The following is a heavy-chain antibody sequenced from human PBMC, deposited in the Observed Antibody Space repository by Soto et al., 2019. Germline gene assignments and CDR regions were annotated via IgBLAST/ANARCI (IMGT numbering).Heavy chain of an antibody. CDR3: ARDSVLAYYSEHRNPYWFDP. Sequence: QVQLQESGPGLVKPSETLSLTCTVSGGSVGSGSYYWSWIRQPLGKGLEWIGYIYYSGNTDYNPSLRGRATLSVQKAKNHFSMQSTSVTSADTAIYYCARDSVLAYYSEHRNPYWFDPWGQGTLVIVSS. D-gene: IGHD4-4*01. V-gene: IGHV4-61*03. CDR1: GGSVGSGSYY. CDR2: IYYSGNT. J-gene: IGHJ5*02.